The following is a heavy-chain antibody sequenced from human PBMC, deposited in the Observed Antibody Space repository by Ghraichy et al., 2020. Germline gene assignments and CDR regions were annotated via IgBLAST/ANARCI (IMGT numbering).Heavy chain of an antibody. CDR2: ITSSGRSI. CDR3: ARGSRVVRFFYYDGMDV. J-gene: IGHJ6*02. D-gene: IGHD4-23*01. Sequence: GGSLRLSCVGSGFTLSSYSMNWVRQSPGKGLEWVSYITSSGRSIFYADSLKGRFTISRDNAQNSLTLQMNSLRDEDTAVYYCARGSRVVRFFYYDGMDVWGQGTTVTVSS. CDR1: GFTLSSYS. V-gene: IGHV3-48*02.